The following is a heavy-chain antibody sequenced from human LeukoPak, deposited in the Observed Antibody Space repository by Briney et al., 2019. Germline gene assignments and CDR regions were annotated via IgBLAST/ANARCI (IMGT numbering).Heavy chain of an antibody. CDR2: SNPSGGRT. CDR1: RYTFTSYS. CDR3: ARAYDSGRYIIHS. J-gene: IGHJ4*02. D-gene: IGHD3-10*01. Sequence: ASVKVSCKASRYTFTSYSMHWVRQAPGQGLEWVGISNPSGGRTTYPQKCRGRVTMTSDTSTSKVYMELSSLRSEDTAVYYCARAYDSGRYIIHSWGQGTLVTVSS. V-gene: IGHV1-46*01.